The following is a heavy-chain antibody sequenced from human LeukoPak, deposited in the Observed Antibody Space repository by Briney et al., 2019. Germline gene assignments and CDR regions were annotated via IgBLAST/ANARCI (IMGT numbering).Heavy chain of an antibody. CDR3: ARANYDFWSGYYYYYYYYMDV. CDR2: VNTNTGNP. CDR1: GYTFTSYA. Sequence: ASVKVSFKAYGYTFTSYAMNWVRQAPGHGIEWMGRVNTNTGNPTYAQGLTGRFVFSLDTSVSTAYLQISSLKAEDTAVYYCARANYDFWSGYYYYYYYYMDVWGKGTTVTVSS. J-gene: IGHJ6*03. D-gene: IGHD3-3*01. V-gene: IGHV7-4-1*02.